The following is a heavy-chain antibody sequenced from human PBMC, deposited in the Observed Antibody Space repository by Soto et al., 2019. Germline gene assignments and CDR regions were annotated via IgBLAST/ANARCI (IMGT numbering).Heavy chain of an antibody. Sequence: QVQLVQSGAEVKKPGSSVKVSCKASGGTFSSYAISWVRQAPGQGLEWMGGIIPIFGTANYAQKFQGRVTIXXDXSXXTAYMELSSLRSEDTAVYYCARDPGIVGAGGAFDLWGQGTMVTVSS. CDR1: GGTFSSYA. CDR3: ARDPGIVGAGGAFDL. CDR2: IIPIFGTA. D-gene: IGHD1-26*01. V-gene: IGHV1-69*12. J-gene: IGHJ3*01.